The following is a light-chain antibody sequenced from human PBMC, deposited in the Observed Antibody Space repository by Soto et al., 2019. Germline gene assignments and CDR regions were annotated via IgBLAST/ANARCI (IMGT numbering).Light chain of an antibody. V-gene: IGKV1-9*01. CDR3: QQYNSWPPT. J-gene: IGKJ4*02. CDR2: AAS. CDR1: QGISSS. Sequence: PVTYPPSSMCASVGDRLTTTCRASQGISSSLAWYQQKPGKAPDLLIYAASTLERGVPSRFSGSGSGTDFTLTITSLQPDDFAVYYCQQYNSWPPTFGGGTKVDIK.